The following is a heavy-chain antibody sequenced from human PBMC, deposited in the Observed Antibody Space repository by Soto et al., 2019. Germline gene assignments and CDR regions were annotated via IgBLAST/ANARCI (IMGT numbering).Heavy chain of an antibody. V-gene: IGHV4-59*01. CDR1: GGSISSYY. CDR2: IYYSGST. D-gene: IGHD3-3*01. J-gene: IGHJ4*02. CDR3: ARSDLIAYYDFWSGYFPYYFDY. Sequence: SETLSLTCTVSGGSISSYYWSWIRQPPGKGLEWIGYIYYSGSTNYNPSLKSRGTISVDTAKNQFSLNLSSVTAAATAVYYCARSDLIAYYDFWSGYFPYYFDYWGQGTLVTVSS.